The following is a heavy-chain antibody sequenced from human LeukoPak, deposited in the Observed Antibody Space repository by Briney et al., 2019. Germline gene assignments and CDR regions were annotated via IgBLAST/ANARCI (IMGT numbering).Heavy chain of an antibody. CDR2: ISGSGGST. Sequence: GGSLRLSCAASGFTFSSYAMSWVRQAPGKRLEWVSVISGSGGSTYYADSVKGQFTISRDNSKNTLYLQMNSLRAEDTAVYYCATDPRFLEWLLSNWFDPWGQGTLVTVSS. V-gene: IGHV3-23*01. CDR3: ATDPRFLEWLLSNWFDP. J-gene: IGHJ5*02. D-gene: IGHD3-3*01. CDR1: GFTFSSYA.